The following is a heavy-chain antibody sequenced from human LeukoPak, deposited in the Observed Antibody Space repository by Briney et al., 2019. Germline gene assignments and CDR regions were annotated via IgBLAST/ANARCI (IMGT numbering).Heavy chain of an antibody. J-gene: IGHJ4*02. CDR2: ISWNSGSI. D-gene: IGHD6-13*01. CDR1: GFTFDDYA. V-gene: IGHV3-9*01. Sequence: GGSLRLSCAASGFTFDDYAMHWARQAPGKGLEWVSGISWNSGSIGYAGSVKGRFTISRDNAKNSLYLQMNSLRAEDTALYYCAKGHHGYSSSHFDYWGQGTLVTVSS. CDR3: AKGHHGYSSSHFDY.